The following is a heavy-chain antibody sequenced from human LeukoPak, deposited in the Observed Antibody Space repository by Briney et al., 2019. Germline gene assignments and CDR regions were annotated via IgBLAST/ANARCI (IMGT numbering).Heavy chain of an antibody. CDR1: GFTFSDYG. CDR3: VRELPPVVQYYFDH. J-gene: IGHJ4*02. V-gene: IGHV3-33*01. Sequence: PGMSLRLSCAASGFTFSDYGMHWVRQAPGKGLEWVAVIWYDGSNIYYADSVKGRFTISRDNSRNTLYLQMNSLRAEDTAVYYCVRELPPVVQYYFDHWGPGTLVTVSS. CDR2: IWYDGSNI. D-gene: IGHD2-21*01.